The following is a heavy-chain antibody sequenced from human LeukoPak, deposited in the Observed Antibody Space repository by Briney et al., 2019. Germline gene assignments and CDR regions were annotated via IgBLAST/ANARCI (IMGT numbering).Heavy chain of an antibody. CDR2: INPNSGGT. V-gene: IGHV1-2*02. CDR1: GYTFTGYY. J-gene: IGHJ6*03. Sequence: GASVKVSCKASGYTFTGYYMHWVRQAPGQGLEWMGWINPNSGGTNYAQKFQGRVTMTRDTSISTAYMELSRLRSDDTAVYYCARGAPKGGGYSGYDYVYYYYYMDVWGKGTTVTVSS. CDR3: ARGAPKGGGYSGYDYVYYYYYMDV. D-gene: IGHD5-12*01.